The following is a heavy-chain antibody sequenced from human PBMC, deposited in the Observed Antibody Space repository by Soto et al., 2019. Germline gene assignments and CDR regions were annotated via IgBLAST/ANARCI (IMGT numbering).Heavy chain of an antibody. J-gene: IGHJ4*02. V-gene: IGHV3-7*01. CDR3: ARTGDGHHDFLDY. CDR1: VFTFSSYL. CDR2: INQDGNED. Sequence: GGCLILSCAGSVFTFSSYLVNWVRRXPGKGLEWVSNINQDGNEDNLLDSVKGRFTISRDNAKNSLFLQMNSLRVDDTAVYYCARTGDGHHDFLDYWGQGALVTVSS. D-gene: IGHD1-1*01.